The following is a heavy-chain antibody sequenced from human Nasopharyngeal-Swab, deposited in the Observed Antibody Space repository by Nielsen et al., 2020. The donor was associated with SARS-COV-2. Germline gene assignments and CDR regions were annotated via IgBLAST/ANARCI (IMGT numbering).Heavy chain of an antibody. J-gene: IGHJ4*02. CDR3: ARLSSLHYYDTTQFDY. D-gene: IGHD3-22*01. Sequence: SETLSLTCTVSGASISSSSYYWGWIRQPPGKGLEWIGSISYSGIFLSGSTYYNPSLNSRVTISVDTSKNQFPLKLTSVTAADTAVYSCARLSSLHYYDTTQFDYWGLGTLVTVSS. V-gene: IGHV4-39*01. CDR1: GASISSSSYY. CDR2: ISYSGIFLSGST.